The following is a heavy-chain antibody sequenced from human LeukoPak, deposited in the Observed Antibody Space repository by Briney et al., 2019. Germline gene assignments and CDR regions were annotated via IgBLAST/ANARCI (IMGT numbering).Heavy chain of an antibody. Sequence: PGGSLRLSCEASGFTFSSYAIRWVRQAPGTGLEWVSSIPGSGGATYYADSVRGRFSISRDSSKNTVYLQMNSLRAEDTAVYYCARDLGYCTNGVCHTRFDYWGQGTLVAVSS. CDR3: ARDLGYCTNGVCHTRFDY. CDR1: GFTFSSYA. CDR2: IPGSGGAT. D-gene: IGHD2-8*01. J-gene: IGHJ4*02. V-gene: IGHV3-23*01.